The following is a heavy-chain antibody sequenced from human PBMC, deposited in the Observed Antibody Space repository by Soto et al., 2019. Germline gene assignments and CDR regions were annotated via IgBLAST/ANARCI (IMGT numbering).Heavy chain of an antibody. D-gene: IGHD3-22*01. Sequence: SETLSLTCTVSGGSISSYYWSWIRQPPGKGLEWIGYIYYSGSTNYNPSLKSRVTISVDTSKNQFSLKLSSVTAADTAAYYCARSLYYYDSSGYFYYFDYWGQGTLVTVS. CDR2: IYYSGST. CDR1: GGSISSYY. V-gene: IGHV4-59*01. CDR3: ARSLYYYDSSGYFYYFDY. J-gene: IGHJ4*02.